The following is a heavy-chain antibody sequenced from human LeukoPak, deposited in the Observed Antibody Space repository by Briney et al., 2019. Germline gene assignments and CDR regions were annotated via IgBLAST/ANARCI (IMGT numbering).Heavy chain of an antibody. Sequence: GGSLRLSCAASGFTFSSYSMNWVRQAPGKGLEWVSSISSSSSYIYYADSVKGRFTISRDNAKNSLYLQMNSLRAEDTAVYYCARSIISEIAAACDYWGQGTLVTVSS. CDR1: GFTFSSYS. CDR2: ISSSSSYI. J-gene: IGHJ4*02. CDR3: ARSIISEIAAACDY. D-gene: IGHD6-13*01. V-gene: IGHV3-21*01.